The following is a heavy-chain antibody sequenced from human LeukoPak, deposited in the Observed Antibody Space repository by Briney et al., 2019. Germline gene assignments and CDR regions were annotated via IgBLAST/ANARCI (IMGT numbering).Heavy chain of an antibody. CDR2: IYHSGST. J-gene: IGHJ4*02. CDR3: ARGSDSSGWSSVYYFDY. V-gene: IGHV4-30-2*01. Sequence: SETLSLTCTVSGGSISSGGYYWSWIRQPPGKGLEWIGYIYHSGSTYYNPSLKSRVTISVDTSKNQFSLKLSSVTAADTAVYYCARGSDSSGWSSVYYFDYWGQGTLVTVSS. D-gene: IGHD6-19*01. CDR1: GGSISSGGYY.